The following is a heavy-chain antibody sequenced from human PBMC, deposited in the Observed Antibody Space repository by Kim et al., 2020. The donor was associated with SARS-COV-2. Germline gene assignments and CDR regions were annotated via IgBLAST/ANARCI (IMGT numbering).Heavy chain of an antibody. CDR2: IYPGDSDT. CDR1: GYSFTSYW. V-gene: IGHV5-51*01. CDR3: ARLSLPMIVVVTAGYFDY. D-gene: IGHD3-22*01. Sequence: GESLKISCKGSGYSFTSYWIGWVRQMPGKGLEWMGIIYPGDSDTRYSPSFQGQVTISADKSISTAYLQWSSLKASDTAMYYCARLSLPMIVVVTAGYFDYWGQGTLVTVSS. J-gene: IGHJ4*02.